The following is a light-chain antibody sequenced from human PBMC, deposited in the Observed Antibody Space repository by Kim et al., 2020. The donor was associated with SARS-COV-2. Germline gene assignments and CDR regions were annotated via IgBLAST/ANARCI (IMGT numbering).Light chain of an antibody. CDR3: QQTYTTPPWT. Sequence: DIQMTQSPSSLSASVGDRVTITCRASQSISRYLNWYQQKPGKNPDLLIYAASSLQSGVPSRFSGSGSGTEFTLTISSLQPEDLATYYCQQTYTTPPWTLGQGTKVDIK. CDR2: AAS. J-gene: IGKJ1*01. CDR1: QSISRY. V-gene: IGKV1-39*01.